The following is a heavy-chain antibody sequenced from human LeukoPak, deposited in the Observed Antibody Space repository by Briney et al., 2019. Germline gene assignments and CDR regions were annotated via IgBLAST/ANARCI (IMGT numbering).Heavy chain of an antibody. Sequence: SETLSLTCTVSGGSISSSSYYWGWIRQPPGKGLEWIGSIYYSGSTYYNPSLKSRVTISVDTSKNQFSLKLSSVTAADTAVYYCARLRSSSWYEYWYFDLWGRGTLVTVSS. D-gene: IGHD6-13*01. J-gene: IGHJ2*01. CDR2: IYYSGST. CDR1: GGSISSSSYY. CDR3: ARLRSSSWYEYWYFDL. V-gene: IGHV4-39*07.